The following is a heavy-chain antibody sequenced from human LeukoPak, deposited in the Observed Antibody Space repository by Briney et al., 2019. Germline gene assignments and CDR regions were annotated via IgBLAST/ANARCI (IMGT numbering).Heavy chain of an antibody. V-gene: IGHV3-23*01. J-gene: IGHJ1*01. D-gene: IGHD2-8*01. CDR2: MSGSGDNT. Sequence: PGGSLRLSCAASGLTFSSHAMSWVRQRPGKGLEWVSAMSGSGDNTYYADSVKGRFTISRDNSKDTLYLEMNSLRVEDTAVYYCTNNEWQWGQGTLVTVSS. CDR3: TNNEWQ. CDR1: GLTFSSHA.